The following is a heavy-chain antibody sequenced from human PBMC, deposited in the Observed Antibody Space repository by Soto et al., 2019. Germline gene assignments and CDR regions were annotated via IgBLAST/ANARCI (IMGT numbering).Heavy chain of an antibody. CDR3: ARFPFWSSSWYSYFDY. D-gene: IGHD6-13*01. CDR2: IYYSGST. CDR1: GGSISSGGYY. V-gene: IGHV4-31*03. J-gene: IGHJ4*02. Sequence: QVQLQESGPGLVKPSQTLSLTCTVSGGSISSGGYYWSWIRQHPGKGLEWIGYIYYSGSTYYNPSLKSRVTISVDTSKNQFSLKLSSVTAADTAVYYCARFPFWSSSWYSYFDYWGQGTLVTVSS.